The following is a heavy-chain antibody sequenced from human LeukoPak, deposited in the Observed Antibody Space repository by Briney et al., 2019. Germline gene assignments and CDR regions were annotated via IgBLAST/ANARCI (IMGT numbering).Heavy chain of an antibody. D-gene: IGHD6-13*01. CDR2: IIPIFGTA. CDR3: ASRGDRIAAADYYFDY. Sequence: SVKVSCKASGGTFSSYAINWVRQAPGQGLEWMGGIIPIFGTANYAQKFQGRVTITADESTSTAYMELSSLRSEDTAVYYCASRGDRIAAADYYFDYWGQGTLVTVSS. V-gene: IGHV1-69*13. J-gene: IGHJ4*02. CDR1: GGTFSSYA.